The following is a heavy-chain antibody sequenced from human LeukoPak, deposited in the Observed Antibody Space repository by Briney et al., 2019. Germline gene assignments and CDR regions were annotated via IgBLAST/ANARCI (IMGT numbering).Heavy chain of an antibody. V-gene: IGHV1-2*06. J-gene: IGHJ4*02. CDR1: GYTFTGYH. CDR2: INLNSGDT. Sequence: ASVKVSCKASGYTFTGYHMHWVRQAPGQGLEWMGRINLNSGDTNYAQKFQGRVTMTRDTSISTAYMELSRLRSDDTAVYYCARDYCSSTSCLFDYWGRGTLVTVSS. CDR3: ARDYCSSTSCLFDY. D-gene: IGHD2-2*01.